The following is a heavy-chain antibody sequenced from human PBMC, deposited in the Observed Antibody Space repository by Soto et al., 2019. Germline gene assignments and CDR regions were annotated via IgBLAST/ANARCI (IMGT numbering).Heavy chain of an antibody. CDR1: GGSISSGDYY. Sequence: QVQLQESGPGLVKPSQTLSLTCTVSGGSISSGDYYWSWIRQPPGKGLEWIGYIYYSGSTYYKPSLKSRFTISGDTSKNQFSLKLSSVTAADTAVYYCARAKGLLTVTTAWFDPWGQGTLVTVSS. D-gene: IGHD4-17*01. J-gene: IGHJ5*02. V-gene: IGHV4-30-4*01. CDR3: ARAKGLLTVTTAWFDP. CDR2: IYYSGST.